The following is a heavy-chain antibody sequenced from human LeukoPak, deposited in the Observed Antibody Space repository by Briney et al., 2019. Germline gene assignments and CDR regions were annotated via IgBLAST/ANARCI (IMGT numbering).Heavy chain of an antibody. V-gene: IGHV3-30*04. D-gene: IGHD3-10*01. Sequence: GRSLRLSCAASGFTFSNYAMHWVRQAAGKGLEWVAVISYDGSHKDYADSVKGRFTISRDNSKNTLYLQMNSLRAEDTAVYYCARDSVITMVRGVIIGANWFDPWGQGTLVTVSS. CDR1: GFTFSNYA. CDR3: ARDSVITMVRGVIIGANWFDP. CDR2: ISYDGSHK. J-gene: IGHJ5*02.